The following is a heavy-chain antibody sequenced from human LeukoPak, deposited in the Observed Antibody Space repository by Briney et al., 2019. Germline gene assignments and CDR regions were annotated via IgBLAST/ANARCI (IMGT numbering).Heavy chain of an antibody. D-gene: IGHD6-19*01. CDR1: GGTFSSYA. CDR3: ARGPHRAGPAPEY. CDR2: IIPIFGTA. Sequence: SVKVSCKASGGTFSSYAISWVRQAPGQGLEWMGGIIPIFGTANYAQKFQGRVTITADKSTSTAYMELSSLRSEDTAVYYCARGPHRAGPAPEYWGQGTLVTVSS. V-gene: IGHV1-69*06. J-gene: IGHJ4*02.